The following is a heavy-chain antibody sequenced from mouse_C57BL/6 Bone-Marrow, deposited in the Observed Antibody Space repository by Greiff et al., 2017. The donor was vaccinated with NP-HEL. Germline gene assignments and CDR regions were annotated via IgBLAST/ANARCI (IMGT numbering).Heavy chain of an antibody. CDR1: GFTFSDYG. D-gene: IGHD2-2*01. V-gene: IGHV5-17*01. CDR2: ISSGSSTI. CDR3: ANMVTTTFAY. J-gene: IGHJ3*01. Sequence: EVKLMESGGGLVKPGGSLKLSCAASGFTFSDYGMHWVRQAPEKGLEWVAYISSGSSTIYYADTVKGRFTISRDNAKNTLFLQMTSLRSEDTAMYYCANMVTTTFAYWGQGTLVTVSA.